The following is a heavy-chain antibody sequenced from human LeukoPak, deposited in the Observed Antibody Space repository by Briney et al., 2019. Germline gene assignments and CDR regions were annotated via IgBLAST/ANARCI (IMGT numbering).Heavy chain of an antibody. J-gene: IGHJ4*02. D-gene: IGHD1-1*01. Sequence: SQTLSPTCTASGGSISGSSYYWGWIRQPPGKGLEWIGSIYYSGSTYYNPSLKSRVTISVDTSKNQFSLKLSSVTAADTAVYYCARRTGKRELDYWGQGTLVTVSS. CDR3: ARRTGKRELDY. CDR2: IYYSGST. V-gene: IGHV4-39*07. CDR1: GGSISGSSYY.